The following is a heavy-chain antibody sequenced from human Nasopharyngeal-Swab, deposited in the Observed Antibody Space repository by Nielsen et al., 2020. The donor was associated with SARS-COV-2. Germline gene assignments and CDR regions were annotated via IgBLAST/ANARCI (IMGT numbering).Heavy chain of an antibody. CDR2: ISGSGGST. CDR3: ARDLYRQQWPLYNYYGMDV. D-gene: IGHD6-19*01. CDR1: GFTFSSYA. V-gene: IGHV3-23*01. Sequence: GGSLRLSCAASGFTFSSYAMNWIRQASGKGLEWVSAISGSGGSTYYADSVKGRFTISRDNSKNTLYLQMNSLRAEDTAVYYCARDLYRQQWPLYNYYGMDVWGQGTTVTVSS. J-gene: IGHJ6*02.